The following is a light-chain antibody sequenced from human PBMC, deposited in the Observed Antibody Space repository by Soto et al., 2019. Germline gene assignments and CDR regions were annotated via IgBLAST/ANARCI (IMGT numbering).Light chain of an antibody. Sequence: EIVLTESAATIACSAGERSTLSCXASQSVSSYLAWYQQKPGQAPRLLIYDASNRATGIPARFSGSGSGTDFTLTISSLEPEDFAVYYCQQRSNWPITFGQGTRLEIK. J-gene: IGKJ5*01. CDR1: QSVSSY. CDR2: DAS. CDR3: QQRSNWPIT. V-gene: IGKV3-11*01.